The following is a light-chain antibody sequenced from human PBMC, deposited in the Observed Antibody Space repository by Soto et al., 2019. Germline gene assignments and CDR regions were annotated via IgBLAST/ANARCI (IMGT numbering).Light chain of an antibody. CDR2: GAS. CDR1: QSVRDE. V-gene: IGKV3-15*01. CDR3: QEYNSWPPTYT. Sequence: EIIMTQSPATLSVSPGERVTLSCRASQSVRDELAWYQQKPGQAPRLLIYGASTRATGIPARFSGSGSGTEFTLIISSLQSEDFAVYYCQEYNSWPPTYTFGQGTKLEIK. J-gene: IGKJ2*01.